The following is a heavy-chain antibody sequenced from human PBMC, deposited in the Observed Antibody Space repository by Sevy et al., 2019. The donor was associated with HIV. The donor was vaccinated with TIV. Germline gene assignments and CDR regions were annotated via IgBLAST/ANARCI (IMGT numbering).Heavy chain of an antibody. J-gene: IGHJ6*02. Sequence: GGSLRLSCAASGFTFSSYSMNWVRQAPGKGLEWVSSIRSSSSYIYYADSVKGRSTISRDNAKNSLYLQMNSLRAEDTAVYYCARDSHIENYYYYYGMDVWGQGTTVTVSS. CDR3: ARDSHIENYYYYYGMDV. CDR1: GFTFSSYS. CDR2: IRSSSSYI. V-gene: IGHV3-21*01.